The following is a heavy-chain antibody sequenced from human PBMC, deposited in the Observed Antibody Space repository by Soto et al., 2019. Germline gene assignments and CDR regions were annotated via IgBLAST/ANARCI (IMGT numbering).Heavy chain of an antibody. CDR2: IIPILGIA. D-gene: IGHD1-1*01. J-gene: IGHJ4*02. CDR1: GYTFTSYG. V-gene: IGHV1-69*04. Sequence: GASVKVSCKASGYTFTSYGISWVRQAPGQGLEWMGRIIPILGIANYAQKFQGRVTITADKSTSTAYMELSSLRSEDTAVYYCARTLQQRDVLAPFDYWGQGTLVTVSS. CDR3: ARTLQQRDVLAPFDY.